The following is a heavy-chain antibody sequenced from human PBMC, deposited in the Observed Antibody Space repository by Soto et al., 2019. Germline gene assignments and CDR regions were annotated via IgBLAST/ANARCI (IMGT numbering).Heavy chain of an antibody. CDR2: IYYSGST. V-gene: IGHV4-39*01. CDR3: ARQAKLLRYFDWLSWFDP. D-gene: IGHD3-9*01. Sequence: SETLSLTCTVSGGSISRSSYYWGWIRQPPGKGREWIGSIYYSGSTYYNPSLKSRVTISVDTSKNPFSLKLSSVPAADTAVYYCARQAKLLRYFDWLSWFDPWGQGTLVTVSS. CDR1: GGSISRSSYY. J-gene: IGHJ5*02.